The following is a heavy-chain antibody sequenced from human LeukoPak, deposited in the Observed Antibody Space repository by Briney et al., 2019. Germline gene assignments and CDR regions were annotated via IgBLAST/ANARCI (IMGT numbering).Heavy chain of an antibody. Sequence: GESLKISCKCSGYSFTSDLISWGRHMPGKVLEWMGRIDPSDSYANYSPSFQGHVTMSADKSISTAYLQWSSLKASDTAMYYCALCAGGSCYSDYWGQGALVTVSS. D-gene: IGHD2-15*01. J-gene: IGHJ4*02. CDR1: GYSFTSDL. V-gene: IGHV5-10-1*01. CDR2: IDPSDSYA. CDR3: ALCAGGSCYSDY.